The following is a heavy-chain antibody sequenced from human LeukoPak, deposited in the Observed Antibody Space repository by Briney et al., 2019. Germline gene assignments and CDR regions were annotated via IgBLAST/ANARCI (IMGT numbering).Heavy chain of an antibody. Sequence: RASVKVSCKASGYTLTSYDINWVRQATEQGLEWMGWMNPNSGRTGYAQNFQGRITITRNTSISTAYMELSSLRSEDTAVYYCTRETSSRYFDYWGQGTLVTVSS. V-gene: IGHV1-8*01. J-gene: IGHJ4*02. CDR2: MNPNSGRT. CDR3: TRETSSRYFDY. CDR1: GYTLTSYD.